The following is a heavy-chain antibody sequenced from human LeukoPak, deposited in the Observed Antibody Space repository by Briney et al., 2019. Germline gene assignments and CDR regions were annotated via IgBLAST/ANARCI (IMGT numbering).Heavy chain of an antibody. J-gene: IGHJ3*02. V-gene: IGHV1-2*06. CDR2: INPNSGGA. CDR3: ARVPAAIQHAFDI. CDR1: GYTFTGYY. Sequence: GASVKVSCKASGYTFTGYYMHWVRQAPGQGLEWMGRINPNSGGANYAQKFQGRVTMTRATSISTAYMELSRLRSDDTAVYYCARVPAAIQHAFDIWGQGTMVTVSS. D-gene: IGHD2-2*02.